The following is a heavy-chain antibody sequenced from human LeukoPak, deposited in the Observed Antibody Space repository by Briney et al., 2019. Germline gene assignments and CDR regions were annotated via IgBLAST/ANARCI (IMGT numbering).Heavy chain of an antibody. CDR1: GYTFTSYY. Sequence: ASVKVSCKASGYTFTSYYMHWVRQAPGQGLEWMGRINPNSGGTNYAQKLQGRVTMTRDTSISTAYMELSRLRSDDTAVYYCARVPRTITMVREINWFDPWGQGTLVTVSS. D-gene: IGHD3-10*01. CDR2: INPNSGGT. CDR3: ARVPRTITMVREINWFDP. J-gene: IGHJ5*02. V-gene: IGHV1-2*06.